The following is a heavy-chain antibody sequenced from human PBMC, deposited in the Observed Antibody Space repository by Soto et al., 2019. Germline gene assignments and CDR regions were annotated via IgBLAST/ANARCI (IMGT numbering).Heavy chain of an antibody. J-gene: IGHJ3*02. CDR2: IFPVDSDT. CDR3: ARRGVVDATLVGFDI. D-gene: IGHD2-15*01. Sequence: GESLKSSCKGSGYSFSNYWIGWVRQMPGKGLESMGIIFPVDSDTRYSPSFQGQVTISADKSISTAYLQWSSLKASDTAMYYCARRGVVDATLVGFDIWGQETMVTVSS. CDR1: GYSFSNYW. V-gene: IGHV5-51*01.